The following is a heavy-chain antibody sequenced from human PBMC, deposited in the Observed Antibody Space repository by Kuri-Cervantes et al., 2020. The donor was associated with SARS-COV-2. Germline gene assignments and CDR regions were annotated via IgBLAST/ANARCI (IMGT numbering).Heavy chain of an antibody. CDR1: GDSVNSINYY. CDR2: IYYSGNT. Sequence: SETLSLTCTVTGDSVNSINYYWTWIRQPPGKGLEWIGSIYYSGNTLYNPSLKSRLTISVDTSKKQFSLNLSSVTAADTAVYYCARDRGRIAAAGIGWFDPWGQGTLVTVSS. D-gene: IGHD6-13*01. V-gene: IGHV4-39*07. J-gene: IGHJ5*02. CDR3: ARDRGRIAAAGIGWFDP.